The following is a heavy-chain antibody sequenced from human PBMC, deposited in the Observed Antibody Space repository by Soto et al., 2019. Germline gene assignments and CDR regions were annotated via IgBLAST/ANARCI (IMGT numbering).Heavy chain of an antibody. CDR3: ARVYYGSGSQDYYYYYMDV. CDR1: GYTFTSYD. J-gene: IGHJ6*03. CDR2: MNPNSGNT. V-gene: IGHV1-8*01. D-gene: IGHD3-10*01. Sequence: ASVKVSCKASGYTFTSYDINWVRQAIGQGLEWMGWMNPNSGNTGYAQKFQGRVTMTRNTSISTAYMELSSLRSEDTAVYYCARVYYGSGSQDYYYYYMDVWGKGTTVTVSS.